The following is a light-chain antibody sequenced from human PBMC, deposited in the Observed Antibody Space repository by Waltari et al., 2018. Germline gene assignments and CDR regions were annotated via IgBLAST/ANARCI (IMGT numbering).Light chain of an antibody. CDR3: QQYGQFPVT. CDR1: ESLSSSY. Sequence: EIVLTQSPGTLSLSPGQRATLSCRTSESLSSSYLAWYQHKYGQGPRRSIHGVSSRSTGIPDRLSGIGSGTGCTLTISRLEPADSALYYCQQYGQFPVTFGQGTRLEIK. CDR2: GVS. V-gene: IGKV3-20*01. J-gene: IGKJ5*01.